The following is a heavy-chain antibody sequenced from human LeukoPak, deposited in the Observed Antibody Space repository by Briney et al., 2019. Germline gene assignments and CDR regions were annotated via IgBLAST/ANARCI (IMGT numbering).Heavy chain of an antibody. CDR1: GYSFTSYW. Sequence: GESLKISCKGSGYSFTSYWIGWVRQMPGKGLEWMGIIYPGDSDTTYSPSFQGQVTISADKSISTAYLQWSSLKASDTAMYYCARCIAVAGPEIVDAFDIWGQGTMVTVSS. CDR2: IYPGDSDT. CDR3: ARCIAVAGPEIVDAFDI. V-gene: IGHV5-51*01. D-gene: IGHD6-19*01. J-gene: IGHJ3*02.